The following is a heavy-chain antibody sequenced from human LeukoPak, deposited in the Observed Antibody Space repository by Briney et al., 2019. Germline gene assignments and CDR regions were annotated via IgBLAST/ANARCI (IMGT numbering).Heavy chain of an antibody. CDR1: GYTLTELS. J-gene: IGHJ6*03. V-gene: IGHV1-24*01. D-gene: IGHD5-18*01. Sequence: GASVKVSCKVSGYTLTELSMHWVRQAPGKGLEWMGGFDPEDGETIYAQKFQGRVTMTEDTSTDTAYMELSSLRSEDTAVYYCARVTDDVDTAILRTPYYYYMDVWGKGTTVTVSS. CDR2: FDPEDGET. CDR3: ARVTDDVDTAILRTPYYYYMDV.